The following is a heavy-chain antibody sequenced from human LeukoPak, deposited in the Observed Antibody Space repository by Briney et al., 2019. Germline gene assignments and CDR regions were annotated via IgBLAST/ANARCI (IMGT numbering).Heavy chain of an antibody. D-gene: IGHD1-26*01. V-gene: IGHV5-51*01. CDR2: IYPGESHT. J-gene: IGHJ3*02. CDR1: GYSFTSYW. Sequence: GESLKISCKGSGYSFTSYWIGWVRQMPGKGLEWMGIIYPGESHTTYSPSFQGQVTISADKSISTAYLQWRSLKASDTAMFYCARTMGATRDGFDIWGQGTMVTVSS. CDR3: ARTMGATRDGFDI.